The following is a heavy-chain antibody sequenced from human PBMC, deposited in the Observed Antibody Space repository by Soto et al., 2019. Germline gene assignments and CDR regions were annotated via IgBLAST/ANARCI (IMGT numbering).Heavy chain of an antibody. J-gene: IGHJ5*02. Sequence: SETLSLTCAVYGGSFSGYYWSWIRQPPGKGLEWIGEINHSGSTNYNPSLRSRVTISVDTSKNQFSLKLSSVTAADTAVYYCARGYQTRIAARPNWFDPWGQGTLVTVSS. V-gene: IGHV4-34*01. D-gene: IGHD6-6*01. CDR3: ARGYQTRIAARPNWFDP. CDR1: GGSFSGYY. CDR2: INHSGST.